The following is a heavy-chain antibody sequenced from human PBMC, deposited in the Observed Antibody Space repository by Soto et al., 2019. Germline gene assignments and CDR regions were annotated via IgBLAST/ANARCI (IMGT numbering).Heavy chain of an antibody. V-gene: IGHV4-31*03. CDR1: GGSISSGGYF. CDR3: ARGDTAYYYYYGMDV. CDR2: IHYSGST. D-gene: IGHD5-18*01. J-gene: IGHJ6*02. Sequence: SETLSLTCTVSGGSISSGGYFWSWIRQHPGKGLEWIGFIHYSGSTYYNPSLKSRVTISVDTSKNQFSLKLSSVTAADTAVYYCARGDTAYYYYYGMDVWGQGTTVTVSS.